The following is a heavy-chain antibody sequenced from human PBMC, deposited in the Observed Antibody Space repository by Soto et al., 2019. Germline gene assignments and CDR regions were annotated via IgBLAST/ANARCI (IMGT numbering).Heavy chain of an antibody. V-gene: IGHV3-33*01. D-gene: IGHD5-12*01. CDR3: ARGGSDIVATTALPDFDY. CDR1: GFTFSSYG. Sequence: GGSLRLSCAAAGFTFSSYGMHWVRQAPGKGLEWVAVIWYDGSNKYYADSVKGRFTISRDNSKNTLYLQMNSLRAEDTAVYYCARGGSDIVATTALPDFDYWGQGTLVTVSS. CDR2: IWYDGSNK. J-gene: IGHJ4*02.